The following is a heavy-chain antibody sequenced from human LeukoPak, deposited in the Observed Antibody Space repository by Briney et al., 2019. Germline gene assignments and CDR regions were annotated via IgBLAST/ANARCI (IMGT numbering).Heavy chain of an antibody. V-gene: IGHV4-39*01. CDR1: GDSISSSSDY. J-gene: IGHJ5*02. Sequence: TSETLSLTCTVSGDSISSSSDYWGWIRQPPGKGLEWVGSIYYSGSTYYNSSLSSRVTISVDTSKNHFSLKLISVTAADTAVYYCAKGGNSVCFDPWGQGTLVTVSS. D-gene: IGHD4-23*01. CDR2: IYYSGST. CDR3: AKGGNSVCFDP.